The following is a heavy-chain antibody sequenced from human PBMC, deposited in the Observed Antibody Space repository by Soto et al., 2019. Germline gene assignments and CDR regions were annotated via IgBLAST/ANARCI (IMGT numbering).Heavy chain of an antibody. CDR1: GYTFTGYY. V-gene: IGHV1-2*04. J-gene: IGHJ6*02. CDR3: ARAALTGTQLYGMDV. CDR2: INPNSGGT. D-gene: IGHD1-20*01. Sequence: ASVKVSCKASGYTFTGYYMHWVRQAPGQGLEWMGWINPNSGGTNYAQKFQGWVTMTRDTSISTAYMELSRLRSDDTAVYYCARAALTGTQLYGMDVWGQGTTVTVS.